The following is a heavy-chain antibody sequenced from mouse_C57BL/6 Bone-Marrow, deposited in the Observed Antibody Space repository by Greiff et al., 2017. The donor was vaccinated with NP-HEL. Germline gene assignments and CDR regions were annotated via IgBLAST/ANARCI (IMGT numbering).Heavy chain of an antibody. Sequence: VQLKQSGAELVRPGASVKLSCTASGFNIKDDYMHWVKQRPEQGLEWIGWIDPENGDTEYASKFQGKATITADTSSNTAYLQLSSLTSEDTAVYYCTTCYYGSSYYWYFDVWGTGTTVTVSS. CDR3: TTCYYGSSYYWYFDV. CDR1: GFNIKDDY. V-gene: IGHV14-4*01. J-gene: IGHJ1*03. D-gene: IGHD1-1*01. CDR2: IDPENGDT.